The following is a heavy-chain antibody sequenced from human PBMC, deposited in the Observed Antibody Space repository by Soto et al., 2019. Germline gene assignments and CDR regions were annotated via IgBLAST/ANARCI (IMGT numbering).Heavy chain of an antibody. V-gene: IGHV5-51*01. Sequence: PGESLKISCKGSGYSFTSYWIGWVRQMPGKGLEWIVIIYPGDSDTRYSPSFQGQVTISADKSISTAYLQWSSLKASDTAMYYCARHGWQGYYDFWSGYSYYYGMDGWGQGTTVTVS. D-gene: IGHD3-3*01. J-gene: IGHJ6*02. CDR1: GYSFTSYW. CDR3: ARHGWQGYYDFWSGYSYYYGMDG. CDR2: IYPGDSDT.